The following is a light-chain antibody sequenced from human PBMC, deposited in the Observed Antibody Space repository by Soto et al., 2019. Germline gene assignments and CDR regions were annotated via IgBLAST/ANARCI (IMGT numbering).Light chain of an antibody. Sequence: DIQMTQSPSTLSASVGDTATVTCRASESIDNWLAWYQQKPGKAPRLLIFAASTWVRGVPARFSGRGSGTEFTLTISRLQADDYAVFYCQRYRTERTFGQGTKVDIK. CDR3: QRYRTERT. CDR1: ESIDNW. J-gene: IGKJ1*01. V-gene: IGKV1-5*01. CDR2: AAS.